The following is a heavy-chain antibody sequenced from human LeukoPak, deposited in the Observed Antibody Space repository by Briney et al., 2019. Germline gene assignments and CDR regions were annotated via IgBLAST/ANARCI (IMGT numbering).Heavy chain of an antibody. Sequence: PGRSLRLSCAASGFTFSSYGMHWVRQAPGKGLEWMGGFDPEDGETIYAQKFQGRVTMTEDTSTDTAYMELSSLRSEDTAVYYCATLGYGSGTPYYYYGMDVWGQGTTVTVSS. CDR3: ATLGYGSGTPYYYYGMDV. J-gene: IGHJ6*02. V-gene: IGHV1-24*01. CDR1: GFTFSSYG. CDR2: FDPEDGET. D-gene: IGHD3-10*01.